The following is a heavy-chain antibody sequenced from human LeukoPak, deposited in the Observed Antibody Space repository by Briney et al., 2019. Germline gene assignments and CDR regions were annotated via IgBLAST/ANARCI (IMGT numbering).Heavy chain of an antibody. J-gene: IGHJ3*02. CDR3: ARDIADYGDYAEAFDI. Sequence: SETLSLTCTVSGGSISSYYWSWIRQPAGKGLEWIGRTYTSGSTNYNPSLKSRVTTSVDTSKNQFSLKLSSVTAADTAVYYCARDIADYGDYAEAFDIWGQGTMVTVSS. V-gene: IGHV4-4*07. D-gene: IGHD4-17*01. CDR2: TYTSGST. CDR1: GGSISSYY.